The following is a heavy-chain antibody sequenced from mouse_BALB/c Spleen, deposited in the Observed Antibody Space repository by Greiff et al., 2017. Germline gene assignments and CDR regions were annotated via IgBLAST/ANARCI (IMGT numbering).Heavy chain of an antibody. V-gene: IGHV1-63*02. CDR1: GYTFTNYW. Sequence: VQLQQSGAELVRPGTSVKISCKASGYTFTNYWLGWVKQRPGHGLEWIGDIYPGGGYTNYNEKFKGKATLTADTSSSTAYMQLSSLTSEDSAVYFCARRPYYRYDGFAYWGQGTLVTVSA. J-gene: IGHJ3*01. CDR3: ARRPYYRYDGFAY. D-gene: IGHD2-14*01. CDR2: IYPGGGYT.